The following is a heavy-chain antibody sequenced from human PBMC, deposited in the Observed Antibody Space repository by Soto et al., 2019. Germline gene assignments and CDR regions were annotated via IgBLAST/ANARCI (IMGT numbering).Heavy chain of an antibody. CDR2: IKSKTDGGTT. CDR3: TTAYSGYDDYYFDY. J-gene: IGHJ4*02. V-gene: IGHV3-15*01. Sequence: VQLVESGGGLVQPGGSLRLSCAASGFTFSNAWMSWVRQAPGKGLEWVGRIKSKTDGGTTDYAAPVKGRFTISRDDSKNTLYLQMNSLKTEDTAVYYCTTAYSGYDDYYFDYWGQGTLVTVSS. CDR1: GFTFSNAW. D-gene: IGHD5-12*01.